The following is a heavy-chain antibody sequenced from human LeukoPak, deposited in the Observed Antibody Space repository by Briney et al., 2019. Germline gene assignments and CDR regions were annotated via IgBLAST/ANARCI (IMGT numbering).Heavy chain of an antibody. D-gene: IGHD2-2*01. J-gene: IGHJ4*02. V-gene: IGHV1-24*01. CDR2: FDPEDGET. CDR3: AQYCSSTSCYPYYFDY. Sequence: ASVKVSCKVSGYTLTELSMHWVRQAPGKGLEWMGGFDPEDGETIYAQKFQGRVTMTEDTSTDTAYMELSSLRSEDTAVYYCAQYCSSTSCYPYYFDYWGQGTLVTVSS. CDR1: GYTLTELS.